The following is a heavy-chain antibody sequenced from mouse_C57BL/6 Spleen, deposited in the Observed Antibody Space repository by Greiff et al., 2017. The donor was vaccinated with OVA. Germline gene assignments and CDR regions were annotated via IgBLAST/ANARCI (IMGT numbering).Heavy chain of an antibody. J-gene: IGHJ4*01. Sequence: EVQLQQSGPELVKPGASVKMSCKASGYSFTDYYMNWVKQSNGKSLEWIGEINPNYGTTSYNQKFKGKATLTVDQSSSTAYMQLNSLTSEDSADYYSSRCSLSRAVDDWGQGTSVTVSS. D-gene: IGHD6-1*01. CDR3: SRCSLSRAVDD. CDR2: INPNYGTT. V-gene: IGHV1-39*01. CDR1: GYSFTDYY.